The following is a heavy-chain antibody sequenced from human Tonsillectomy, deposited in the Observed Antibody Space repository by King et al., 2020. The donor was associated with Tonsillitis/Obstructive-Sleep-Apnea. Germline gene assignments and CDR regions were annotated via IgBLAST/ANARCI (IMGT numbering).Heavy chain of an antibody. Sequence: QLVQSGGGLVQPGGSLRLSCAASGFTFNSYWMSWVRQAPGKGLEWVANIKEDGSEKYYVDSVKGRFTISRDNAKNSLYLQMNSLRAEDTAVYYCARDLTPIYDSSRYYDAFDIWGQGTVVTVSS. CDR1: GFTFNSYW. D-gene: IGHD3-22*01. CDR3: ARDLTPIYDSSRYYDAFDI. V-gene: IGHV3-7*01. J-gene: IGHJ3*02. CDR2: IKEDGSEK.